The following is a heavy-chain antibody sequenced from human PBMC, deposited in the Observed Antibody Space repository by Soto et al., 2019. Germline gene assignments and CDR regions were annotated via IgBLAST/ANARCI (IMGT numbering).Heavy chain of an antibody. J-gene: IGHJ5*01. Sequence: SETLSLTCIVSGGSISSSSYYWGWIRQPPGKGLEWIGSIYYSGSTYYNPSLKSRVTISVDTSKNQFSLKLSSVTAADTAVFSGATNRARNWYSSWGRRHRVTVCS. CDR3: ATNRARNWYSS. CDR1: GGSISSSSYY. CDR2: IYYSGST. D-gene: IGHD6-6*01. V-gene: IGHV4-39*01.